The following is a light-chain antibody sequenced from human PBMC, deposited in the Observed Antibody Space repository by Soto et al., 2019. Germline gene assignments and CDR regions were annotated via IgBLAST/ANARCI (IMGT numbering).Light chain of an antibody. V-gene: IGLV2-14*01. Sequence: QSALTQPASVSGSPGQSITISCTGTSSDVGGYNYVSWYQQHPGKAPKLMIYEVSNRTSGVSNRFSGSKSGNTASLTISGLQAEDEADYYCSSYTSSFYVFGTGTKLTVL. CDR3: SSYTSSFYV. CDR1: SSDVGGYNY. J-gene: IGLJ1*01. CDR2: EVS.